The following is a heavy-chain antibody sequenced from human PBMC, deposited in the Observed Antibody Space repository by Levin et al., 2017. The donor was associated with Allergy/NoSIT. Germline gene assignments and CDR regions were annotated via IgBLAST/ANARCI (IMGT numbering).Heavy chain of an antibody. J-gene: IGHJ4*02. CDR1: GGSITRGNYY. Sequence: SQTLSLTCTVSGGSITRGNYYWSWIRQLPGKGLEWIGYVYYSGSTYYNPSLKSRLNISVDTSKSQFSLKLSSVTAADTAMYHCAEAPSVGMGFYFDSWGQGTLVTVSS. V-gene: IGHV4-31*03. D-gene: IGHD2-15*01. CDR2: VYYSGST. CDR3: AEAPSVGMGFYFDS.